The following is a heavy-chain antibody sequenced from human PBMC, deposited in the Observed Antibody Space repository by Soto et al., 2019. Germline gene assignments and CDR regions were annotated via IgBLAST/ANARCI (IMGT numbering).Heavy chain of an antibody. CDR3: ARGIYGSGAQLGF. J-gene: IGHJ4*02. CDR2: IYYSGST. D-gene: IGHD3-10*01. V-gene: IGHV4-59*01. Sequence: SETLSLTCTVSGGSIISYYWSWIRQPPGKGLEWIGYIYYSGSTNYNPSLKSRVTISVDTSKNQFSLKLSSVTAADTAVYYCARGIYGSGAQLGFWGQGTLVTVSS. CDR1: GGSIISYY.